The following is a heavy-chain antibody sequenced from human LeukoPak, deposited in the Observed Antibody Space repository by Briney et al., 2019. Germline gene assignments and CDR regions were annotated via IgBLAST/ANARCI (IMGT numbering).Heavy chain of an antibody. CDR3: ARHDWFDP. V-gene: IGHV3-7*03. J-gene: IGHJ5*02. Sequence: SGGSLRLSCVASGFPFSSYWMTWVRQAPGKGLEWVANIKQDGSKKSYVDSVKGRFTISRDNSKNTLYLQMNSLRAEDTAVYYCARHDWFDPWGRGTLVTVSS. CDR1: GFPFSSYW. CDR2: IKQDGSKK.